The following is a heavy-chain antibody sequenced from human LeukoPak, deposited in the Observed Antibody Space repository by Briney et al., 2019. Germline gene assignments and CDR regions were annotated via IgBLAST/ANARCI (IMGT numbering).Heavy chain of an antibody. Sequence: SETLSLTCAVYGGSFSGYYWSWIRQPPGKGLEWIGEINHSGSTNYNPSLKSRVTISVDTSKNQFSLKLSSVTAADTAVYYCARGRVKGYSYGHRTPRGIGCAFDIWGQGTMVTVSS. V-gene: IGHV4-34*01. CDR3: ARGRVKGYSYGHRTPRGIGCAFDI. CDR1: GGSFSGYY. J-gene: IGHJ3*02. CDR2: INHSGST. D-gene: IGHD5-18*01.